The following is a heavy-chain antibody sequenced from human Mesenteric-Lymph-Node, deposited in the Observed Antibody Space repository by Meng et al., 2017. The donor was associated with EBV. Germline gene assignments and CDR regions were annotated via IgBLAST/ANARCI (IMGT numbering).Heavy chain of an antibody. D-gene: IGHD5-12*01. J-gene: IGHJ4*02. CDR2: ISPNSNNR. CDR3: ARQNSDYADYFDN. Sequence: EWQLVESGGGLVKPGESLRLSCTVSGFPFSSYSMNWVRQAPGKGLEWVSYISPNSNNRYYADSVKGRFIVSRDRAKNSLYLQMTSLKAEDTGVYYCARQNSDYADYFDNWGQGTLVTVSS. CDR1: GFPFSSYS. V-gene: IGHV3-21*02.